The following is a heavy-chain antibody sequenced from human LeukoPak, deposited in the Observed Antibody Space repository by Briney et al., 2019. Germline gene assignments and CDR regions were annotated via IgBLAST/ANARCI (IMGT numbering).Heavy chain of an antibody. D-gene: IGHD6-13*01. V-gene: IGHV4-4*02. CDR2: IYHSGST. J-gene: IGHJ6*04. Sequence: SETLSLTCAVSGGSISSSNWWSWVRQPPGKGLEWIGEIYHSGSTNYNPSLKSRVTISVDKSKNQFSLKLSSVTAADTAVYYCARLKLSNLAAAGSYYYGMDVWGKGTTVTVSS. CDR3: ARLKLSNLAAAGSYYYGMDV. CDR1: GGSISSSNW.